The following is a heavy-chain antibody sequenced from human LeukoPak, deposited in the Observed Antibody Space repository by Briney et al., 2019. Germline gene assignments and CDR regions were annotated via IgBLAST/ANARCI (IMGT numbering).Heavy chain of an antibody. V-gene: IGHV1-18*04. CDR2: ISAYNGNT. CDR3: ARDRDSDRFDP. J-gene: IGHJ5*02. CDR1: GYTFTSYY. D-gene: IGHD2-21*02. Sequence: ASVKVSCKASGYTFTSYYMHWVRQAPGQGLEWMGWISAYNGNTNYAQKLQGRVTMTTDTSTSTAYMELRSLRSDDTAVYYCARDRDSDRFDPWGQGTLVTVSS.